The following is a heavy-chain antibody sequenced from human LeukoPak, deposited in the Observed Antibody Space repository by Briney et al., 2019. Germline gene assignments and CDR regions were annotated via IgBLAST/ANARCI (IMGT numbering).Heavy chain of an antibody. V-gene: IGHV3-30*18. CDR3: AKDSLRERIVGSTTRGVNDY. CDR2: ISFDGVSK. CDR1: GFTFGYYG. J-gene: IGHJ4*02. Sequence: PGGSLRLSCAASGFTFGYYGMHWVRQAPGKGLEWVAVISFDGVSKYNEDLVKGRFTVSRENPKNTLYLQMNSLRGEDTAVYYCAKDSLRERIVGSTTRGVNDYWGQGTLVTVSS. D-gene: IGHD1-26*01.